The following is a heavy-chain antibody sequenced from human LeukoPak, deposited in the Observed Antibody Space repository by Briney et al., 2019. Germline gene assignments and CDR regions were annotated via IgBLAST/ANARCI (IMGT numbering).Heavy chain of an antibody. Sequence: GGSLRLSCAASGFTFSSSAMSWVRQAPGKGLEWVSSISGSGGSPYHADSVKGRFTISRDNSKNTLYLQMNSLRAEDTAVYYCARSVVPAAQQSGLRYFDYWGQGTLVTVSS. CDR3: ARSVVPAAQQSGLRYFDY. J-gene: IGHJ4*02. V-gene: IGHV3-23*01. CDR2: ISGSGGSP. CDR1: GFTFSSSA. D-gene: IGHD2-2*01.